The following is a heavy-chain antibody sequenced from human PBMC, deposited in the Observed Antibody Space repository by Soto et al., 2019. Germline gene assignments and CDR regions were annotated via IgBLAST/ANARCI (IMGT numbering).Heavy chain of an antibody. Sequence: EVQLLESGGGLVQPGGSLRLSCAASGFTFSNYAMTWVRQAPGKGLEWVSSLTADGDYTYYADSVEGRFTISRDNSRNTLYLQMNSLRAEDTAVYYCTRSYALYYFDYWGYGTLVTVSS. D-gene: IGHD2-2*01. CDR3: TRSYALYYFDY. CDR1: GFTFSNYA. J-gene: IGHJ4*01. V-gene: IGHV3-23*01. CDR2: LTADGDYT.